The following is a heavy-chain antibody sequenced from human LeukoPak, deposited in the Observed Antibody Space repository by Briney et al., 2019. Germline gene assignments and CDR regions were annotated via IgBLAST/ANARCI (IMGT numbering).Heavy chain of an antibody. D-gene: IGHD4-17*01. V-gene: IGHV3-21*01. J-gene: IGHJ4*02. Sequence: GASLRLSCTASGFTFSSYAMSWVRQAPGKGLEWVSSISGTSNSYKYYADSVKGRFTISRDDAKNSLYLQMNSLRAEDTAVYYCARPSINDYGDFGYWGQGTLVTVSS. CDR1: GFTFSSYA. CDR3: ARPSINDYGDFGY. CDR2: ISGTSNSYK.